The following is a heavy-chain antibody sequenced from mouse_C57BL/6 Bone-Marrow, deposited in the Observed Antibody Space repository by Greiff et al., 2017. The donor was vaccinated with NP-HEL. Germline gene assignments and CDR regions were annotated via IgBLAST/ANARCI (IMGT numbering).Heavy chain of an antibody. V-gene: IGHV1-72*01. CDR2: IDPTSGGT. D-gene: IGHD1-1*01. J-gene: IGHJ1*03. CDR1: GYTFTSYW. CDR3: ARRGTPVAPWYFEV. Sequence: QVQLQQPGAELVKPGASVKLSCKASGYTFTSYWMHWVKQRPGRGLEWIGRIDPTSGGTKYNEKFKSKATLTVDTPSSTAYMQVIGLTSEDSAVYYCARRGTPVAPWYFEVWGTGTTGTVSS.